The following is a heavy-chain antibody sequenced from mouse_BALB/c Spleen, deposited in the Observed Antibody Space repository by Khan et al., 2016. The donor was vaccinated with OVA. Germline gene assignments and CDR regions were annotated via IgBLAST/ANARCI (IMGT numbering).Heavy chain of an antibody. V-gene: IGHV5-9-3*01. CDR3: ARELVTTVVATPFAY. CDR2: ISSGGSYT. CDR1: GFTFSNYA. D-gene: IGHD1-1*01. J-gene: IGHJ3*01. Sequence: DVKLVESGGGLVKPGGSLKLSCAASGFTFSNYAMSWVRQTPEKRLEWVATISSGGSYTYYPDSVLGRFTISRANAKNTLYLQMSRMRSEDTAIYYCARELVTTVVATPFAYWGQGTLVTVSA.